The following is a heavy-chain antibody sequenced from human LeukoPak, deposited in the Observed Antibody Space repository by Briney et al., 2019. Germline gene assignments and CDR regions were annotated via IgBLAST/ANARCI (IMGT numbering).Heavy chain of an antibody. D-gene: IGHD1-26*01. CDR2: ISWNSGSI. J-gene: IGHJ6*03. CDR1: GFTFDDYA. V-gene: IGHV3-9*01. Sequence: PGRSLRLSCAASGFTFDDYAMHWVRQAPGKGLEWVSGISWNSGSIGYADSVKGRFTISRDNAKNSLYLQMNSLRAEDTAVYYCARSASGSYDYYYYMDVWGKGTTVTISS. CDR3: ARSASGSYDYYYYMDV.